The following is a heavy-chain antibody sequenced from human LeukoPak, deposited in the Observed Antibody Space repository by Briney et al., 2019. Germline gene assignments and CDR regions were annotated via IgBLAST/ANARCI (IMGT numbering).Heavy chain of an antibody. CDR1: GFSISSGYY. Sequence: PSETLSLTCTVSGFSISSGYYWGWFRQPPGKGLEWIGSIYHSGSTYYNLSFKSRVTTSLNTSKNYFSLKLNSVTAADTAVYYCARGSTTGTTSYFDPWGQGTLVTVSS. V-gene: IGHV4-38-2*02. CDR2: IYHSGST. CDR3: ARGSTTGTTSYFDP. J-gene: IGHJ5*02. D-gene: IGHD1-1*01.